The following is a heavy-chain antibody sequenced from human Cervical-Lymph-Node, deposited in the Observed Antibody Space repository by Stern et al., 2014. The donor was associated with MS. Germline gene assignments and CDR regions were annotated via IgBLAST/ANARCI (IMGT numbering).Heavy chain of an antibody. CDR2: FYHTGSV. CDR3: AREGEYSSGSRCYPFLDY. J-gene: IGHJ4*02. V-gene: IGHV4-59*01. D-gene: IGHD2-15*01. Sequence: QLQLQESGPGLVKPSETLSLTCTVSGGSLRSYYWNWIRQAPGKGLEWLGFFYHTGSVNYNPSLSSRVAMSVDTSKNQFSLTVSSVTAADTAVYYCAREGEYSSGSRCYPFLDYWGQGTLVTVSS. CDR1: GGSLRSYY.